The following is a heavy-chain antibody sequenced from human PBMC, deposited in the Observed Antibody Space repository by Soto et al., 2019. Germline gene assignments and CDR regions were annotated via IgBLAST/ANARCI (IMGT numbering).Heavy chain of an antibody. V-gene: IGHV1-2*04. CDR2: INPNSGGT. CDR3: ARDRDNWNYEFDY. Sequence: GASVKVSCKASGYTFTGYYMHWVRQAPGQGLEGMGWINPNSGGTNYAQKFQGWVTMTRDTSISTAYMELSRLRSDDPAVSYCARDRDNWNYEFDYLGQGTLVTVSS. D-gene: IGHD1-7*01. CDR1: GYTFTGYY. J-gene: IGHJ4*02.